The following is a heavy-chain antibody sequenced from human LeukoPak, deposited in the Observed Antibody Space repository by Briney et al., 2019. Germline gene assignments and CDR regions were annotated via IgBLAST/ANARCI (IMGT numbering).Heavy chain of an antibody. CDR3: TTSGWFDH. CDR2: IRSESDGGTT. CDR1: RFAFSQAW. V-gene: IGHV3-15*01. Sequence: GGSLRLSCVASRFAFSQAWMSWVRQAPGKGLEWVGRIRSESDGGTTDYAAPVKGRFTISRDDSKNTLFLQMNSLQTEDTAVYYCTTSGWFDHWGQGTLVTVSS. D-gene: IGHD1-26*01. J-gene: IGHJ5*02.